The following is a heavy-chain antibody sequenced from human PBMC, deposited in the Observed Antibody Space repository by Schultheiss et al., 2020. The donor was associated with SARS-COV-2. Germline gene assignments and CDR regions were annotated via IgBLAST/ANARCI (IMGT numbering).Heavy chain of an antibody. CDR2: ISSSSSYI. J-gene: IGHJ6*03. Sequence: GGSLRLSCAASGFTFSSYAMSWVRQAPGKGLEWVSSISSSSSYIYYADSVKGRFTISRDNAKNSLYLQMNSLRAEDTAVYYCAKDLPESSYSSGWYSSYMDYYYYMDVWGKGTTVTVSS. D-gene: IGHD6-19*01. CDR1: GFTFSSYA. CDR3: AKDLPESSYSSGWYSSYMDYYYYMDV. V-gene: IGHV3-21*04.